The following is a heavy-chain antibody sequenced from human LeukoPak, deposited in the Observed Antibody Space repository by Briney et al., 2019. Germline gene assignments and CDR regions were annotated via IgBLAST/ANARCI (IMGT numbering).Heavy chain of an antibody. Sequence: ASEKVSCKASGYTFTSYYMHWVRQAPGQGLEWMGIINPSGGSTSYAQKFQGRVTMTRDTSTSTVYMELSSLRSEDTAVYYCARDSLDSSGYYYYYGMDVWGQGTTVTVSS. D-gene: IGHD3-22*01. CDR3: ARDSLDSSGYYYYYGMDV. V-gene: IGHV1-46*01. CDR1: GYTFTSYY. CDR2: INPSGGST. J-gene: IGHJ6*02.